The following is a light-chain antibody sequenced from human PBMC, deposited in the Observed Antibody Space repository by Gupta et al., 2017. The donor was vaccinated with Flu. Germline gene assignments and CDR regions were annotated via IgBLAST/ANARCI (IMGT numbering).Light chain of an antibody. CDR1: HSISSW. CDR2: KSS. Sequence: SPATLPASVGVGVTITCRAFHSISSWLACYQQKPGKAPKLLIYKSSSLEIGVPSRFSGIGSGTEFTLSISRRQPDDFATYSCQLYNRYLTFGQGTKVEIK. V-gene: IGKV1-5*03. CDR3: QLYNRYLT. J-gene: IGKJ1*01.